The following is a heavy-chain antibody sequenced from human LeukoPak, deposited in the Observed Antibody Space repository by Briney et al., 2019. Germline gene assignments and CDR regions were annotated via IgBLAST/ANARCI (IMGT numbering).Heavy chain of an antibody. Sequence: PGGSLRLSCAASGFTFDDYAMHWVRQAPGKGLEWVSGISWNSGSIGYADSVKGRFTISRDNAKNSLYLQMNSLKTDDTAVYYCAAEGMALYSYYYYMDAWGIGTTVTVSS. CDR2: ISWNSGSI. D-gene: IGHD5-24*01. V-gene: IGHV3-9*01. CDR1: GFTFDDYA. J-gene: IGHJ6*03. CDR3: AAEGMALYSYYYYMDA.